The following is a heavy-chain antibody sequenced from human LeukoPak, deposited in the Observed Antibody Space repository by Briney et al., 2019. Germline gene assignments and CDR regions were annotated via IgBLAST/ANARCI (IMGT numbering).Heavy chain of an antibody. CDR3: ARDLRFLEWLFIDY. J-gene: IGHJ4*02. Sequence: ASVKVSCKASGYTFTGYYMHWVRQAPGQGLEWMGWINPNSGGTNYAQKFQGRVTMTRDTSISTAYMELSRLRSDDTAVYYCARDLRFLEWLFIDYWGQGTLVTVSS. CDR1: GYTFTGYY. CDR2: INPNSGGT. V-gene: IGHV1-2*02. D-gene: IGHD3-3*01.